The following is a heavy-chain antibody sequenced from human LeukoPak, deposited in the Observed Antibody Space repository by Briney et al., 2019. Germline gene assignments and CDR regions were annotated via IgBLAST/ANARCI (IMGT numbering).Heavy chain of an antibody. Sequence: NXXWVRQAPGXXXXGVSSISGSSSYIYYAHXVKGRFSISRDNAKNXLYLQMNSLRAEDTAVYYCXXXXXXXXXXXXXXXYXXLW. V-gene: IGHV3-21*01. J-gene: IGHJ2*01. CDR2: ISGSSSYI. CDR1: N. CDR3: XXXXXXXXXXXXXXXYXXL.